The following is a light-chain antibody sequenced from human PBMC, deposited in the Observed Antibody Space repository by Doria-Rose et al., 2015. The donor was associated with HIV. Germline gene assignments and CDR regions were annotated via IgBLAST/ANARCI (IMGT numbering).Light chain of an antibody. CDR3: HQYGTSWT. CDR1: QSFSSTY. V-gene: IGKV3-20*01. J-gene: IGKJ1*01. Sequence: TQSPGTLSLSPGGRATLSCRASQSFSSTYLAWYQQKPGQDPSLLIYAGSTRATGIPDRFSASGSGTDFTLTINRLEPEDFALYYCHQYGTSWTFGQGTKVEI. CDR2: AGS.